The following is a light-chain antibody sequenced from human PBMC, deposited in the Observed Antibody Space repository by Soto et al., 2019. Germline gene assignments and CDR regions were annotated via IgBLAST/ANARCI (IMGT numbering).Light chain of an antibody. CDR2: GAS. V-gene: IGKV3-20*01. CDR3: QQYGSSPPLT. CDR1: QSVSSSY. Sequence: EIVLTQSPGTLSLSPGERATLSCRASQSVSSSYLAWYQQKPGQAPRLLIYGASSRATGIADRFSGSGSGTDFTLTISRLEPEDFAVYYCQQYGSSPPLTFGGGTNVEIK. J-gene: IGKJ4*01.